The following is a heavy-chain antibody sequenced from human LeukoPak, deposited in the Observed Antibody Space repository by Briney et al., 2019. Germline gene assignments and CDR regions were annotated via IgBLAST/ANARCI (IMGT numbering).Heavy chain of an antibody. CDR2: IYYSGST. J-gene: IGHJ5*02. V-gene: IGHV4-38-2*02. CDR3: ARHYSGSYYGWFDP. Sequence: TSETLSLTCTVSGYSISSGYYWGWIRQPPGKWLEWIGSIYYSGSTYYNPSLKSRVTISVDTSKNQFSLKLSSVTAADTAVYYSARHYSGSYYGWFDPWGQGTLVTVSS. CDR1: GYSISSGYY. D-gene: IGHD1-26*01.